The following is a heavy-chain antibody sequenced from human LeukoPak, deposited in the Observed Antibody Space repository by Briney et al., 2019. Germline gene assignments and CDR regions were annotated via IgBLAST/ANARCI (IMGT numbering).Heavy chain of an antibody. CDR3: AKGYRREWLLSWTPNDY. J-gene: IGHJ4*02. V-gene: IGHV3-30*18. CDR1: GFTFSSYG. Sequence: GGSLRLSCAASGFTFSSYGMSWVRQAPGKGLEWVAVISYDGSNKYYADSVKGRFTISRDNSKNTLYLQMNSLRAEDTAVYHCAKGYRREWLLSWTPNDYWGQGTLVTVSS. CDR2: ISYDGSNK. D-gene: IGHD3-3*01.